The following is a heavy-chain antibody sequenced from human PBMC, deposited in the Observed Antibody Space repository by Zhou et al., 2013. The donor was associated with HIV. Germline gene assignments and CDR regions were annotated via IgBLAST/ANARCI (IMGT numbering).Heavy chain of an antibody. CDR1: GGIFSSMA. CDR3: ARVLEQQKDYYYYMDV. CDR2: IIPFTAKP. Sequence: QVQLVQSGAEVKKPGASVKVSCKASGGIFSSMAINWVRQAPGLGLEWMGGIIPFTAKPNYAQKFQGRVTITADESTTTAYMELSSLRSEDTAVYYCARVLEQQKDYYYYMDVWGKGTTVTVSS. J-gene: IGHJ6*03. D-gene: IGHD6-13*01. V-gene: IGHV1-69*13.